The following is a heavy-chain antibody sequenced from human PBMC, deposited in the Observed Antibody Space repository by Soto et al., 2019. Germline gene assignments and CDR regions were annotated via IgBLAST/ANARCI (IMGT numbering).Heavy chain of an antibody. CDR3: TTGSWDTYYYGSGSYYKGPPYYYYMDV. CDR1: GFTFSNAW. Sequence: GGSLRLSCAASGFTFSNAWMSWVRQAPGKGLEWVGRIKSKTDGGTTDYAAPVKGRFTISRDDSKNTLYLQMNSLKTEDTAVYYCTTGSWDTYYYGSGSYYKGPPYYYYMDVWGKGTTVTVSS. J-gene: IGHJ6*03. V-gene: IGHV3-15*01. D-gene: IGHD3-10*01. CDR2: IKSKTDGGTT.